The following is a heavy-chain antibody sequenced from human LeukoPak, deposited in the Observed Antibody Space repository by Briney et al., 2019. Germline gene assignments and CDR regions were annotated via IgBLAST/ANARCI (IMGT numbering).Heavy chain of an antibody. CDR1: GYTFTAYY. D-gene: IGHD4-23*01. CDR3: ASGNSVDY. V-gene: IGHV1-2*02. Sequence: PSVKVSCKTSGYTFTAYYIHWVRQAPGQGREWMGWVNPNTGGTNYAQKFQGRVTMTRDTSISTAYMELSRLRSDDTAIYYCASGNSVDYWGQGTLVTVSS. J-gene: IGHJ4*02. CDR2: VNPNTGGT.